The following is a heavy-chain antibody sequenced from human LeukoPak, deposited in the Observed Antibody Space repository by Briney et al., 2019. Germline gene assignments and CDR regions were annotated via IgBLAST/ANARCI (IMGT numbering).Heavy chain of an antibody. CDR1: GFTFSSYT. J-gene: IGHJ6*03. CDR2: IGTSSTTI. Sequence: GGSLRPSCAASGFTFSSYTMNWVRQPPGKGLEWVSNIGTSSTTIYYADSVKGRFTISRDNAKNSLYLQMNSLRADDTAVYYCARFAAGGSYYYYMDVWGKGTTVTVSS. V-gene: IGHV3-48*01. D-gene: IGHD6-25*01. CDR3: ARFAAGGSYYYYMDV.